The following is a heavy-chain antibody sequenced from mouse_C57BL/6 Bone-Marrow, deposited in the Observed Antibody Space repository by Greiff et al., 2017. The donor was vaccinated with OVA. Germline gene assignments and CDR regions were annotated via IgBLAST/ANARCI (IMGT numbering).Heavy chain of an antibody. CDR1: GFTFSSYA. D-gene: IGHD3-2*02. J-gene: IGHJ2*01. Sequence: EVMLVESGEGLVKPGGSLRLSCAASGFTFSSYAMSWVRQTPEKRLEWVAYISSGGDYIYYADTVKGRFTISRDNARNTLYLQMSSLKSEDAAMYYCTREALQRRLDYWGQGTTLTVSS. CDR3: TREALQRRLDY. V-gene: IGHV5-9-1*02. CDR2: ISSGGDYI.